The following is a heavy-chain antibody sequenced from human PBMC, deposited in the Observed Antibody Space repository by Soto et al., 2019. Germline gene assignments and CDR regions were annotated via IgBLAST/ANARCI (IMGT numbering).Heavy chain of an antibody. J-gene: IGHJ2*01. Sequence: QLQLQESGSGLVKPSQTLSLTCAVSGGSISSGGYSWSWIRQPPGKGLEWIGYIYHSGSTYYNPSLKSRVTISVDRSKNQFSLKLSSVTAADTAVYYCARDMYYDSSGLGWYFDLCGRGTLVTVSS. D-gene: IGHD3-22*01. CDR2: IYHSGST. CDR1: GGSISSGGYS. CDR3: ARDMYYDSSGLGWYFDL. V-gene: IGHV4-30-2*01.